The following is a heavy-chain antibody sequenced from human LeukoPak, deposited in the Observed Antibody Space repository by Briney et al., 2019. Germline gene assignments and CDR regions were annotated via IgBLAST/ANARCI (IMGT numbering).Heavy chain of an antibody. Sequence: SETLSLTCTVSGGSISTKNYYWGWIRQPPGKGLEWIGNIYYSGSTYYNPSLKSRVTISVDTSKNHFSLKVSSVAAADTAVYYCARQRGGGYWYFDLWGRGTLVTVSS. CDR2: IYYSGST. CDR1: GGSISTKNYY. J-gene: IGHJ2*01. CDR3: ARQRGGGYWYFDL. V-gene: IGHV4-39*01.